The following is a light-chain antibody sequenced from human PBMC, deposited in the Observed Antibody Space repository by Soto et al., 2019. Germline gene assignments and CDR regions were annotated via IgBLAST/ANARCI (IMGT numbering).Light chain of an antibody. CDR3: QQYHTWPIT. V-gene: IGKV3-15*01. CDR1: QGVRRK. J-gene: IGKJ4*01. Sequence: MTQSPSSLSASVGDRVTVSFRASQGVRRKLAWYQHKPGQAPRLLISGASTGATGIPARFSGSGSGTEFTLTISSLQSEDCAIYYCQQYHTWPITFGGGTKVDI. CDR2: GAS.